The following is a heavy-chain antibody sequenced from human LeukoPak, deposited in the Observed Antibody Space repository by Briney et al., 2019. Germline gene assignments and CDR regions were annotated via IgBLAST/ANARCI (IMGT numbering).Heavy chain of an antibody. J-gene: IGHJ4*02. CDR2: VYHSGST. CDR3: ARLGAYYYDSSGYYYNRYFDY. V-gene: IGHV4-38-2*02. D-gene: IGHD3-22*01. CDR1: GYSISSGYY. Sequence: SETLSLTCTVSGYSISSGYYWGWIRQSPGKGLEWIGSVYHSGSTYFNPSLKSPVTISVDTSKNQFSLELSSVTAADTAVYYCARLGAYYYDSSGYYYNRYFDYWGQGILVTVSS.